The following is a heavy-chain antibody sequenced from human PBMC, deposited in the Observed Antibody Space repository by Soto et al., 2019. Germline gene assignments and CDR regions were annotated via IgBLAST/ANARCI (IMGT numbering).Heavy chain of an antibody. Sequence: GGSLRLSCAASAFTFSSYSMNWVRQAPGKGLEWVSSISSSSSYIYYADSVKGRFTISRDNAKNSLYLQMNSLRAEDTAVYYCGKMLVRGRYGMGVWGQGTTVTVSS. J-gene: IGHJ6*02. CDR1: AFTFSSYS. V-gene: IGHV3-21*01. D-gene: IGHD3-10*01. CDR2: ISSSSSYI. CDR3: GKMLVRGRYGMGV.